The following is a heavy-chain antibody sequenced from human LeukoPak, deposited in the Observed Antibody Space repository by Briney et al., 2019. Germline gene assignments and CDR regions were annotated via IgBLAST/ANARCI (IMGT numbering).Heavy chain of an antibody. D-gene: IGHD6-6*01. J-gene: IGHJ3*02. Sequence: SETLSLTCTVSGGSISNYYWSWIRQPAGKELEWIGRIYTGGGVNYNPYLQSRVTISIDTSKNQFSLKLTSVTAADTAIFYCARQSIISPGAFDIWGQGTMVTVSS. CDR3: ARQSIISPGAFDI. CDR2: IYTGGGV. V-gene: IGHV4-4*07. CDR1: GGSISNYY.